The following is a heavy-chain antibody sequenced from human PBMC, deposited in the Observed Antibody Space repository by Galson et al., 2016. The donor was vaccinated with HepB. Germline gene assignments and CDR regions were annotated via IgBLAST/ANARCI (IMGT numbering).Heavy chain of an antibody. Sequence: SVKVSCKVSGYTLTELSMHWVRQAPGKGLEWMGGFDPEDGETIFAQRFQGRVTMTEDTSTDTAYMELSSLRSEDTAVYYCATSRDYYDTSGHANNAFDIWGQGTMVTVSS. D-gene: IGHD3-22*01. J-gene: IGHJ3*02. CDR2: FDPEDGET. CDR1: GYTLTELS. V-gene: IGHV1-24*01. CDR3: ATSRDYYDTSGHANNAFDI.